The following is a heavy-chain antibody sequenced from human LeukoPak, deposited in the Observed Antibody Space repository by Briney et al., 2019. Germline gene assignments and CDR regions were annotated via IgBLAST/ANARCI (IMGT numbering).Heavy chain of an antibody. V-gene: IGHV4-59*12. Sequence: SETLSLTCTVSGGSISSYYWSWIRQPPGKGLEWIGYIYYSGSTYYNPSLKSRVTISVDTSKNQFSLKLSSVTAADTAVYYCARTLLDNWFDPWGQGTLVTVSS. CDR2: IYYSGST. D-gene: IGHD2-15*01. CDR1: GGSISSYY. CDR3: ARTLLDNWFDP. J-gene: IGHJ5*02.